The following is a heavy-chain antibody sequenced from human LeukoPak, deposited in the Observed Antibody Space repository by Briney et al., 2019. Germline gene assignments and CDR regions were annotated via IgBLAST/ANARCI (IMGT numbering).Heavy chain of an antibody. CDR1: GGSISSGGYC. D-gene: IGHD6-13*01. V-gene: IGHV4-31*03. Sequence: PSQTLSLTCTVSGGSISSGGYCWSWIRQHPGKGLEWIGYIYYSGSTYYNPSLKSRVTISVDTSKNQFSLKLSSVTAADTAVYYCASSIAAAGPDAFDIWGQGTMVTVSS. J-gene: IGHJ3*02. CDR3: ASSIAAAGPDAFDI. CDR2: IYYSGST.